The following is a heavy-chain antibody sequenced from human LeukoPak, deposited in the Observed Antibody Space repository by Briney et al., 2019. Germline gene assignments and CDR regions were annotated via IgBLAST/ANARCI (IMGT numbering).Heavy chain of an antibody. Sequence: EASVKVSCTTSGYIFAAYYLNWVRQAPGQGLEWMGWINPNSGGTKYAQKFQDRVTMTRDTSINTAYMELSRLRSDDTAVYYCARDGMVWFGETTDERPAKNWFDPWGQGPLVTVSS. CDR3: ARDGMVWFGETTDERPAKNWFDP. D-gene: IGHD3-10*01. J-gene: IGHJ5*02. V-gene: IGHV1-2*02. CDR2: INPNSGGT. CDR1: GYIFAAYY.